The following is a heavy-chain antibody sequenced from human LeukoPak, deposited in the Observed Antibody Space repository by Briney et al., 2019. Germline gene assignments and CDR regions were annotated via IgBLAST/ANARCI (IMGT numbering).Heavy chain of an antibody. D-gene: IGHD2/OR15-2a*01. CDR1: GFTFSSYW. J-gene: IGHJ4*02. Sequence: GGSLRLSCAASGFTFSSYWMSWVRQAPGKGLEWVANIKQDGSEKYYVDSVKGRFTISRDNAKNSLYLQMNSLRAEDTAVYYCARGQYFSTTYYFDYWGQGTLVTVSS. CDR2: IKQDGSEK. CDR3: ARGQYFSTTYYFDY. V-gene: IGHV3-7*03.